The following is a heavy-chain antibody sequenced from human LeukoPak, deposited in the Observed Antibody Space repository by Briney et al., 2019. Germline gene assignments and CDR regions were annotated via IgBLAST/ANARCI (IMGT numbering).Heavy chain of an antibody. J-gene: IGHJ4*02. CDR2: ISSSSSTI. CDR1: GFTFSSYS. Sequence: GGSLRLSCAASGFTFSSYSMKWVRQAPGKGLEWVSYISSSSSTIYYADSVKGRFTISRDNAKNSLYLHMISLRAEDTAVYYCERDSHILTYWGQGTLVTVSS. V-gene: IGHV3-48*01. D-gene: IGHD3-9*01. CDR3: ERDSHILTY.